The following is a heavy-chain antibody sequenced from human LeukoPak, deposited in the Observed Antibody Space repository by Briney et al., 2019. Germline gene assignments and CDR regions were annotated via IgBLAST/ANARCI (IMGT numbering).Heavy chain of an antibody. CDR1: GFTFSSFD. J-gene: IGHJ3*02. Sequence: GGSLRPSCAASGFTFSSFDMSWVRQAPGKGLEWVSGISASGGSLYYGDSVQGRFTISRDNAKNTLYLQMNSLRAEDTAVYYCARELASFDAFDIWGQGTMVTVSS. CDR2: ISASGGSL. CDR3: ARELASFDAFDI. D-gene: IGHD6-13*01. V-gene: IGHV3-23*01.